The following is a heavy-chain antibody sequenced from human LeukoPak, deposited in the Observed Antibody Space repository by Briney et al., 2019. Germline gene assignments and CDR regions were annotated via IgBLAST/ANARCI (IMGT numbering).Heavy chain of an antibody. J-gene: IGHJ3*02. CDR1: GGSISSSSNY. CDR2: IYYSGST. Sequence: PSETLSLTCTVSGGSISSSSNYWGWIRQPPEKGLEWIGSIYYSGSTYYNPSLKSRVTISADTSKNQFSLKLSSVTAADTAVYYCASRDISMKRAFDIWGQGTMVTVSS. CDR3: ASRDISMKRAFDI. V-gene: IGHV4-39*01. D-gene: IGHD3-22*01.